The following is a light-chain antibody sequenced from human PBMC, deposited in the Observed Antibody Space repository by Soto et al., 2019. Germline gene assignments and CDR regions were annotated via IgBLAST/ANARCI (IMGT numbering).Light chain of an antibody. CDR2: EVS. Sequence: QSVLTQPPSASGSLGQSVTISCTGTSSDVGGYNYVSWYQQHPGKAPKLMIYEVSKRPSGVPDRLSGSKSGNTASLTVSGLQAEDEADYYCSSYAGSNTFVFGTGTKLTVL. V-gene: IGLV2-8*01. J-gene: IGLJ1*01. CDR1: SSDVGGYNY. CDR3: SSYAGSNTFV.